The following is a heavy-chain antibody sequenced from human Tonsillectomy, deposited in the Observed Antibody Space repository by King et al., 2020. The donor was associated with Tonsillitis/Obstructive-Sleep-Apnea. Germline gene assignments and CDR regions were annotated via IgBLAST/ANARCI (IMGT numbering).Heavy chain of an antibody. D-gene: IGHD6-13*01. CDR2: ISAYNGKT. V-gene: IGHV1-18*01. CDR1: GYTFTSYA. CDR3: ARGVGGSSWYDY. J-gene: IGHJ4*02. Sequence: AQLVQSGAEVKTPGASVKFSCKASGYTFTSYAITWVRQAPGQGLEWMVVISAYNGKTNYAQKAHGRVTMTTDTSTSTADMELRSLRSDDTAVDYCARGVGGSSWYDYWGQGTLVTVSS.